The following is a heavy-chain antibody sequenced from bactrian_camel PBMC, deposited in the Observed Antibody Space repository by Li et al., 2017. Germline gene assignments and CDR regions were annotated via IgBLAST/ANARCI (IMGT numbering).Heavy chain of an antibody. CDR2: IDRDGSGT. Sequence: QVQLVESGGDLVQPGGSLRLSCAASGFTFSSGYMSWVRQAPGKGLEWVSRIDRDGSGTTYADSLKGRFTISRDNAKNTLYLQMNSLKSEDTAQYYCVALAWGFNYWGQGTQVTVS. V-gene: IGHV3S5*01. CDR1: GFTFSSGY. J-gene: IGHJ4*01. D-gene: IGHD1*01. CDR3: VALAWGFNY.